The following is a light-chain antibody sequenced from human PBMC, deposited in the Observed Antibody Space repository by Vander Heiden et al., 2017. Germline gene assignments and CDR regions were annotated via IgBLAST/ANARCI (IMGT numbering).Light chain of an antibody. CDR2: EVS. V-gene: IGLV2-8*01. Sequence: QSALTPPPSASGPPGQSVTISCTGTSNDVGGYNYVSWYQHHPGKAPKLMIYEVSKRPAGVPDRFSGSKSGNTASLTVSGLQAEDEADYYCSSYTGSNNLIFGGGTKLTVL. J-gene: IGLJ2*01. CDR1: SNDVGGYNY. CDR3: SSYTGSNNLI.